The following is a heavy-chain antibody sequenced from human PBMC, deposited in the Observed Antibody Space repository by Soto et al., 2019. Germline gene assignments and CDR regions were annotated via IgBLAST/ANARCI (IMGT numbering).Heavy chain of an antibody. CDR1: GYTFTSYD. V-gene: IGHV1-8*01. D-gene: IGHD6-19*01. CDR2: MNPNSGNT. CDR3: ASSSSGYDAFDI. J-gene: IGHJ3*02. Sequence: ASVKVSCKASGYTFTSYDINWVRQATGQGLERMGWMNPNSGNTGYAQKFQGRVTMTRITSISTAYLELSSLRFEDTAVYYCASSSSGYDAFDIWGQGTMVTVSS.